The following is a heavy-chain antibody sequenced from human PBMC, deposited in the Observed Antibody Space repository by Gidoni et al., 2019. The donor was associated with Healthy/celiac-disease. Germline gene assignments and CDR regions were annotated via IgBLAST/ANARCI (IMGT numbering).Heavy chain of an antibody. CDR1: GGSISSISYY. V-gene: IGHV4-39*07. Sequence: QLQLQESGPGRVKPSETLSLTCPGSGGSISSISYYWGWIRQPPGKGLEWIGSIYYSGGTYYNPSLMGRVTIAVHTSKNQYSLKLSSVTAVDTAVYYCARDWGFDIWGQATMVTVSS. D-gene: IGHD3-16*01. J-gene: IGHJ3*02. CDR3: ARDWGFDI. CDR2: IYYSGGT.